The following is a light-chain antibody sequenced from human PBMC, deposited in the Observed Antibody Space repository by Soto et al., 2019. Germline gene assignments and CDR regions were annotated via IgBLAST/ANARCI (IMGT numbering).Light chain of an antibody. CDR3: SSYTSSDTYV. CDR1: SSDVGAYNY. Sequence: QSLLTQPASVSGSPGQSIAISCTGTSSDVGAYNYVSWYQQYPGKAPKLMIYDVSNRPSGVSNRFSGSTSGNTASLTISGLQAEDEADYYCSSYTSSDTYVFGTGTKVTVL. J-gene: IGLJ1*01. CDR2: DVS. V-gene: IGLV2-14*01.